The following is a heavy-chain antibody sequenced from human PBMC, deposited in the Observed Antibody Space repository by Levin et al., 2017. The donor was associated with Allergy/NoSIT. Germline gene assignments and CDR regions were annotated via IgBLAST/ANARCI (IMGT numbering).Heavy chain of an antibody. D-gene: IGHD2-2*01. CDR1: GFTFSSYS. CDR2: ISSSSSTI. CDR3: ARRYCSSTSCYYNWFDP. Sequence: GESLKISCAASGFTFSSYSMNWVRQAPGKGLEWVSYISSSSSTIYYADSVKGRFTISRDNAKNSLYLQMNSLRAEDTAVYYCARRYCSSTSCYYNWFDPWGQGTLVTVSS. J-gene: IGHJ5*02. V-gene: IGHV3-48*01.